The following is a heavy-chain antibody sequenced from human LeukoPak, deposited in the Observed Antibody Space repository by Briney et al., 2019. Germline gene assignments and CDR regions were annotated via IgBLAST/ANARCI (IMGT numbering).Heavy chain of an antibody. V-gene: IGHV3-7*01. CDR3: ARDQDSSGYPGHDY. Sequence: GGSLRLSCAASGFTFSSYWMSWVRQAPGKGPEWVANIKQDGSEKYYVDSVKGRFTISRDNAKNSLYLQMNSLRAEDTAVYYCARDQDSSGYPGHDYWGQGTLVTVSS. CDR2: IKQDGSEK. CDR1: GFTFSSYW. J-gene: IGHJ4*02. D-gene: IGHD3-22*01.